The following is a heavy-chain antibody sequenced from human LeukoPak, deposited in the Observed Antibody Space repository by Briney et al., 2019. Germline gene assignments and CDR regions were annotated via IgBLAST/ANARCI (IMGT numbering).Heavy chain of an antibody. V-gene: IGHV3-7*01. Sequence: GGSLRLSCAASGFTFSGSWMTWVRQAPGKGLEWVANITPDGGDKYYVDSVRGRFTISRDNAKNSLYLQMNSLRAEDTAVYYCARVTDAAASHWGQGTLVTVSS. J-gene: IGHJ4*02. CDR1: GFTFSGSW. CDR2: ITPDGGDK. CDR3: ARVTDAAASH. D-gene: IGHD2-2*01.